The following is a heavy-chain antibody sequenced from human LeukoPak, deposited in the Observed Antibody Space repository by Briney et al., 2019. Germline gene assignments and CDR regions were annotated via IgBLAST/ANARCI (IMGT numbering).Heavy chain of an antibody. V-gene: IGHV1-2*02. D-gene: IGHD1-1*01. CDR3: ARSETGSYIFDY. Sequence: ASVKVSCRSSGYTFTVSYIHWVRQAPGQGLEWMGWINPNSGGTNYAQKFQGRVTMTRDTSISTAYMELSRLRSDDTAVYYCARSETGSYIFDYWGQGTLVTVSS. J-gene: IGHJ4*02. CDR2: INPNSGGT. CDR1: GYTFTVSY.